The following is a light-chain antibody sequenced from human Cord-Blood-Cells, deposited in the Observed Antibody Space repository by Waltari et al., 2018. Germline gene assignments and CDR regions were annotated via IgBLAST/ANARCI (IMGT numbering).Light chain of an antibody. CDR2: GAS. J-gene: IGKJ1*01. V-gene: IGKV3-15*01. CDR3: QQYNNWWT. Sequence: EIVMTQSPATLSVSPGERATLSCRASQSVSSNLAWYQQKPGQAPRLLLYGASTRATGIRARFSGSGSGTEFTLTISSLQSEDFAVYYCQQYNNWWTFGQGTKVEIK. CDR1: QSVSSN.